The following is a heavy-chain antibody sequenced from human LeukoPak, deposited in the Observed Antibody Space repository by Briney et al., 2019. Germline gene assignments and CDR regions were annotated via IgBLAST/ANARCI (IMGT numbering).Heavy chain of an antibody. CDR2: IKYDGSVV. CDR3: ARSGDGSRDYFDY. CDR1: GFTFNKNW. Sequence: GGSLRLSCEASGFTFNKNWMSWVRQTPGKALEWVANIKYDGSVVFYVDSVKGRFTISRDNAKNSVYLQMNSLRAEDTGVYYCARSGDGSRDYFDYWGQGTLVTVSS. J-gene: IGHJ4*02. D-gene: IGHD3-10*01. V-gene: IGHV3-7*01.